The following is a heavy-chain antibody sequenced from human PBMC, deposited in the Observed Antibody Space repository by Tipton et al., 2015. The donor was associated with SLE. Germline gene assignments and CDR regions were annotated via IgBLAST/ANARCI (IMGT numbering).Heavy chain of an antibody. V-gene: IGHV4-34*01. D-gene: IGHD6-13*01. Sequence: TLSLTCAVYGGSFSGYYWSWIRQPPGKGLEWIGEINHSVSTNYNPSLKSRVTISVDTSKNQFSLKLSSVTAADTGVYYCARHLGEQQLVYYYYYGMDVWGQGTTVTVSS. CDR3: ARHLGEQQLVYYYYYGMDV. CDR1: GGSFSGYY. J-gene: IGHJ6*02. CDR2: INHSVST.